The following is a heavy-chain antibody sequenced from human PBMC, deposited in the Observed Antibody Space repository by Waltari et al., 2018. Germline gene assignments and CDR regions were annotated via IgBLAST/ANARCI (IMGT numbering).Heavy chain of an antibody. D-gene: IGHD3-10*01. CDR2: INHSGST. CDR3: ARAPGANFDY. Sequence: QVQLQQWGAGLLKPSETLSLTCAVYGGSFSGYSWSWIRQPPGKGLEWIGEINHSGSTNYNPSLKSRVTISVDTSKNQFSLKLSSVTAADTAVYYCARAPGANFDYWGQGTLVTVSS. V-gene: IGHV4-34*01. J-gene: IGHJ4*02. CDR1: GGSFSGYS.